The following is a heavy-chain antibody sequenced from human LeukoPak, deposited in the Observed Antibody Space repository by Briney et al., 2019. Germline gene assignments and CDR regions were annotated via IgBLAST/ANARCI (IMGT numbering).Heavy chain of an antibody. V-gene: IGHV3-23*01. CDR2: ISGSGGST. D-gene: IGHD4-17*01. CDR3: AKPPNTATYYYYYGMDV. CDR1: GXTFSSYA. J-gene: IGHJ6*02. Sequence: GGSLRLSCAASGXTFSSYAMSWVRQAPGKGLEWVSAISGSGGSTYYADSVKGRFTISRDNSKNTLYLQMNSLRAEDTAVYYCAKPPNTATYYYYYGMDVWGQGTTVTVSS.